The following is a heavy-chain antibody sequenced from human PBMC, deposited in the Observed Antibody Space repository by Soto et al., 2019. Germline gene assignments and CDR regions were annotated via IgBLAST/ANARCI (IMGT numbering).Heavy chain of an antibody. CDR1: GYTFTSYG. J-gene: IGHJ6*02. V-gene: IGHV1-18*01. Sequence: ASVKVSCKASGYTFTSYGISWVRQAPGQGLERMGWISAYNGNTNYAQKLQGRVTMTTDTSTSTAYMELRSLRSDDTAVYYCARVGYCSSTSCYTDYYYYGMDVWGQGTTVTVSS. CDR2: ISAYNGNT. CDR3: ARVGYCSSTSCYTDYYYYGMDV. D-gene: IGHD2-2*02.